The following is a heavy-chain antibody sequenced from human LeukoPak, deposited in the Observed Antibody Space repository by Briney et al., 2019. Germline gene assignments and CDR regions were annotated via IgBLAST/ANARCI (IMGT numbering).Heavy chain of an antibody. V-gene: IGHV4-39*07. Sequence: SETLSLTCTVSGGSISSSSYYWGWIRQPPGKGLEWIGSIYYSGSTYHNPSLKSRVTISVDTSKNQFSLKLSSVTAADTAVYYCARGRCSSSSCYYYYMDVWGKGTTVTVSS. CDR2: IYYSGST. J-gene: IGHJ6*03. CDR3: ARGRCSSSSCYYYYMDV. D-gene: IGHD6-6*01. CDR1: GGSISSSSYY.